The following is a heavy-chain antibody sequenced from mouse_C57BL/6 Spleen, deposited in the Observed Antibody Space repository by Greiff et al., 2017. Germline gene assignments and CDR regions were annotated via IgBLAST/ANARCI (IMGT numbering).Heavy chain of an antibody. CDR1: GYTFTSYW. CDR2: IDPSDSYT. CDR3: ARRSDDGYYGDY. V-gene: IGHV1-69*01. J-gene: IGHJ2*01. Sequence: VQLQQPGAELVMPGASVKLSCKASGYTFTSYWMHWVKQRPGQGLEWIGEIDPSDSYTNYNQKFKGKSTLTVDKSSSTADMQLSSLTSEDSAVYYCARRSDDGYYGDYWGQGTTLTVSS. D-gene: IGHD2-3*01.